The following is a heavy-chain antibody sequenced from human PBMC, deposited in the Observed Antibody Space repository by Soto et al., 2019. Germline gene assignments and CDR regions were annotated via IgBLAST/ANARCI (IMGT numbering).Heavy chain of an antibody. CDR1: GGTFSSYA. Sequence: ASVKVSCKASGGTFSSYAISWVRQAPGQGLEWMGGIIPIFGTANYAQKFQGRVTITADESTSTAYMELSSLRSEDTAVYYCAREGERRRHDYYYYYGMDGWGQGTTVTVS. CDR3: AREGERRRHDYYYYYGMDG. J-gene: IGHJ6*02. CDR2: IIPIFGTA. V-gene: IGHV1-69*13. D-gene: IGHD1-1*01.